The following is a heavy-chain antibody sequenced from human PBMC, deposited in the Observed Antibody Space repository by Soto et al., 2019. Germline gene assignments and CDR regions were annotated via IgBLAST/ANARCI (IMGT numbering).Heavy chain of an antibody. Sequence: EVQLVESGGGLVQPGRSLRLSCAASGFTFDDYAMHWVRQAPGKGLEWVSGISWNSGSIGYADSVKGRFTISRDNAKNSLYLKKNSLRAEDTALYYCAKDERYCSSTSCYAPYFQHWGQGTLVTVSS. CDR3: AKDERYCSSTSCYAPYFQH. V-gene: IGHV3-9*01. J-gene: IGHJ1*01. CDR1: GFTFDDYA. D-gene: IGHD2-2*01. CDR2: ISWNSGSI.